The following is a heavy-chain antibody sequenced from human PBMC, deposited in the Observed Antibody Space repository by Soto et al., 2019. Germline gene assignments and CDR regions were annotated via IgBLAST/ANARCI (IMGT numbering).Heavy chain of an antibody. J-gene: IGHJ4*02. CDR2: IYYSGST. CDR1: GGSISSGGYY. CDR3: ARDRGLLRYFDWFMN. D-gene: IGHD3-9*01. Sequence: QVQLQESGPGLVKPSQTLSLTCTVSGGSISSGGYYWSWLRQHPGKGLEWIGYIYYSGSTYYNPSLKSRVTISVDTSKNQFSLKLSSVTAADTAVYYCARDRGLLRYFDWFMNWGQGTLVTVSS. V-gene: IGHV4-31*03.